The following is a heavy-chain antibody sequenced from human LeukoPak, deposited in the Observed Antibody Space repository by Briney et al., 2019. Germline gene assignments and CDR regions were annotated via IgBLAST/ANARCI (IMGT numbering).Heavy chain of an antibody. CDR2: IYHSGTT. Sequence: SETLSLTCAVSGYSISSGYYWGGIRQPPGKGLEWIGSIYHSGTTYCNPSLKSRLIISIDTSKNQFSLRLSSVTAADTAVYYCARVDIILMVYAMGAFDIWGQGTMVTVSS. V-gene: IGHV4-38-2*01. D-gene: IGHD2-8*01. J-gene: IGHJ3*02. CDR1: GYSISSGYY. CDR3: ARVDIILMVYAMGAFDI.